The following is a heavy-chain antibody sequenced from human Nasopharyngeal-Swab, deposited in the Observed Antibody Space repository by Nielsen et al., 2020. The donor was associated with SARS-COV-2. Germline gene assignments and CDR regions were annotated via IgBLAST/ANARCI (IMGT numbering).Heavy chain of an antibody. V-gene: IGHV4-4*02. CDR1: GGSISSSNW. CDR3: ASGIGSSTRNYNRGFGY. CDR2: IYHSGST. Sequence: SETLSLTCAVSGGSISSSNWWSWVRQPPGKGLEWIGEIYHSGSTNYNPSLKSRVTISVNKSKNQFSLKLSSVTAADTAVYYCASGIGSSTRNYNRGFGYWGQGTLVTVSS. D-gene: IGHD2-2*01. J-gene: IGHJ4*02.